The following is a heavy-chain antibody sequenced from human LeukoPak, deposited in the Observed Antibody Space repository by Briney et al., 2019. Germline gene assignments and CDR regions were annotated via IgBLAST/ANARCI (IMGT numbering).Heavy chain of an antibody. CDR2: IRQDGSDK. D-gene: IGHD3-3*01. V-gene: IGHV3-7*03. CDR3: ARDQYDTWSRRGNFDS. Sequence: PGGSLRLSCAASGFTFPNYWMSWVRQAPGKGLEWVANIRQDGSDKYYVDSVKGRFTISRDNTKNSLYLQMNSLRAEDTAVFYCARDQYDTWSRRGNFDSWGQGTLVIVSS. CDR1: GFTFPNYW. J-gene: IGHJ4*02.